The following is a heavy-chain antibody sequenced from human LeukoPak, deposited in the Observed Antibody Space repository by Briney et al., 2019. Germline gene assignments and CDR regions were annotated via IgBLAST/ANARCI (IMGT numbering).Heavy chain of an antibody. CDR3: ARLETGSRGFDY. Sequence: ASVKVSCKASGYTFTSYDINWVRQATGQGLEWMGWMNPNSGNTGYAQKFQGRVTMTRNTSISTAYMELSGLRSEDTAVYYCARLETGSRGFDYWGQGTLVTVSS. V-gene: IGHV1-8*01. J-gene: IGHJ4*02. D-gene: IGHD3-10*01. CDR2: MNPNSGNT. CDR1: GYTFTSYD.